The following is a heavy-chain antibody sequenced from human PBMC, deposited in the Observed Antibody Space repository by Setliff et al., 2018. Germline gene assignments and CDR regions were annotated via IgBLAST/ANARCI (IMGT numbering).Heavy chain of an antibody. J-gene: IGHJ4*02. CDR3: ARGLLWLGEPSW. CDR1: GSTFTSYD. CDR2: MNPNSGNT. D-gene: IGHD3-10*01. V-gene: IGHV1-8*03. Sequence: VKVSCKASGSTFTSYDINWVRQATGQGLEWMGWMNPNSGNTGYAQKFQGRVTITRNTSISTAYMELSSLRSEDTAVYYCARGLLWLGEPSWWGQGTLVTVSS.